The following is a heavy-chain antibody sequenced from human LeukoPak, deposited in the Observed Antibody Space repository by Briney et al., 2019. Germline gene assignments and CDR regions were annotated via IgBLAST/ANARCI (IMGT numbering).Heavy chain of an antibody. CDR3: AKSHCCRFSCSIVDY. J-gene: IGHJ4*02. CDR1: GFTFSRSE. CDR2: TSSSGGNT. D-gene: IGHD3-16*02. Sequence: PGGSLRLSCAASGFTFSRSEMSWIRQTPGKGLEWVSATSSSGGNTFTADCVKGRSTISRDNSKNTVFLQMNSLRVEDTAVYYCAKSHCCRFSCSIVDYWGQGTLVTVSS. V-gene: IGHV3-23*01.